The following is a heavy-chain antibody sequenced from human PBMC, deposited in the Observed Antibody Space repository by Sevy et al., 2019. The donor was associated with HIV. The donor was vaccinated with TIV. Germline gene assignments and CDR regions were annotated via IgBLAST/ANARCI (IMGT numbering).Heavy chain of an antibody. J-gene: IGHJ4*02. Sequence: SQTLSLTCVISGDSVSRNGAAWNWIRQSPSRGLEWLGRSYYRSTWHKDYAIAVKSRLTITPETSKNQFFLQLNSVTPEDTAMYYCARAVAGVYYFDYWGQGTLVTVSS. V-gene: IGHV6-1*01. CDR3: ARAVAGVYYFDY. CDR2: SYYRSTWHK. CDR1: GDSVSRNGAA. D-gene: IGHD6-19*01.